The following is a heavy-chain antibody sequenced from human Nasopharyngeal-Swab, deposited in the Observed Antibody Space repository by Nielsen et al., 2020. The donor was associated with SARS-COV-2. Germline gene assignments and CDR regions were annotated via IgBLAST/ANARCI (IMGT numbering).Heavy chain of an antibody. V-gene: IGHV3-48*01. J-gene: IGHJ6*03. Sequence: GESLKISCAASGLTFSSYSMNWVRQAPGKGLEWVSYISSSSSTIYYADSVKGRFTISRDNAKNSLYLQMNSLRAEDTAVYYCARDKPAAIRRYYYYMDVWGKGTTVTVSS. CDR1: GLTFSSYS. CDR2: ISSSSSTI. D-gene: IGHD2-2*02. CDR3: ARDKPAAIRRYYYYMDV.